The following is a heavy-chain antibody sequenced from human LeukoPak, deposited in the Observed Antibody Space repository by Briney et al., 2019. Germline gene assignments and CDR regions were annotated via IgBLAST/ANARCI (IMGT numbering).Heavy chain of an antibody. D-gene: IGHD3-22*01. J-gene: IGHJ6*02. V-gene: IGHV1-46*01. Sequence: GASVKVSCKASGYTFTSYYIHWVRQAPGQGLEWMGIINPSGGSTSYAQKFQGRVTMTRDTSTSTVYMELSSLRSEDTAVYYCARDHGGYDSSGYYGYYYYGMDVWGQGTTVTVSS. CDR1: GYTFTSYY. CDR2: INPSGGST. CDR3: ARDHGGYDSSGYYGYYYYGMDV.